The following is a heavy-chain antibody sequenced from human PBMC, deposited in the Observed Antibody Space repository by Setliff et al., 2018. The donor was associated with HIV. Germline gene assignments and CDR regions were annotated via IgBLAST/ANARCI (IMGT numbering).Heavy chain of an antibody. V-gene: IGHV4-34*01. CDR2: INHGGDT. J-gene: IGHJ4*02. D-gene: IGHD3-10*01. CDR3: ASRRGIEFYFDI. CDR1: GQSISGYY. Sequence: SEPLSLTCAVYGQSISGYYWSWIRQTPGKGLEWMGEINHGGDTNYNPSLKSRVTISVGSSYNHFSLKLSSVTAADTGVYYCASRRGIEFYFDIWGQGTPVTGSS.